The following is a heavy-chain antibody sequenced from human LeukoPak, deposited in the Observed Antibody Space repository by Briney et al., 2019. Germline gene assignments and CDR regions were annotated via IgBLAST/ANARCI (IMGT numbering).Heavy chain of an antibody. D-gene: IGHD6-13*01. J-gene: IGHJ6*03. CDR1: VGIFSSCA. CDR3: GSSWSRGGYYYYYMDV. V-gene: IGHV1-69*05. Sequence: GASVKVSCKACVGIFSSCAIIWVRRAPARGREGVGGVMHIFGTANYAQKFQGRVTITTDESTSTAYMELSSLRSEDTAVYCCGSSWSRGGYYYYYMDVWGKGTTVTVSS. CDR2: VMHIFGTA.